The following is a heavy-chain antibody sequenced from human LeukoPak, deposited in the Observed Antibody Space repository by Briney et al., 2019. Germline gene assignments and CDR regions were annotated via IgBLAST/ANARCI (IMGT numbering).Heavy chain of an antibody. CDR2: MNPNSGNT. V-gene: IGHV1-8*03. CDR1: GYTFTSYD. J-gene: IGHJ3*02. D-gene: IGHD2-2*01. CDR3: ARGGSPVVPAAIRAFDI. Sequence: GASXXXSCKASGYTFTSYDINWVRQATGQGLEWMGWMNPNSGNTGYAQKFQGRVTITRNTSISTAYMELSSLRSEDTAVYYCARGGSPVVPAAIRAFDIWGQGTMVTVSS.